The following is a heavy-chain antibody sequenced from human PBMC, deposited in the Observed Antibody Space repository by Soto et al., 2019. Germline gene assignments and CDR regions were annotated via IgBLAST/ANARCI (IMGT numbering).Heavy chain of an antibody. D-gene: IGHD3-10*01. J-gene: IGHJ6*03. CDR2: ISGSGGST. CDR3: AKEGEGRSLYYYYYMDV. CDR1: GFTFSSYA. V-gene: IGHV3-23*01. Sequence: GGSLRLSCAASGFTFSSYAMSWVRQAPGKGLEWVSAISGSGGSTYYADSVKGRFTISRDNSKNTLYLQMNSLRAEDTAVYYCAKEGEGRSLYYYYYMDVWGKGTTVTVSS.